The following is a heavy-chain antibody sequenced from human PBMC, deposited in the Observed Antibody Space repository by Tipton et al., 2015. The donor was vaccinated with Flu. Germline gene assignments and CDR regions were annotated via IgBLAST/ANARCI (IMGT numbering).Heavy chain of an antibody. D-gene: IGHD3-10*01. V-gene: IGHV3-49*03. CDR3: TRDRSPITKYYYGSGS. J-gene: IGHJ4*02. CDR1: GFTFGDYA. CDR2: IRSKAYGGTT. Sequence: FLRLSCTASGFTFGDYAMSWFRQAPGKGLEWVGFIRSKAYGGTTEYAASVKGRFTISRDDSKSIAYLQMNSLKTEDTAVYYCTRDRSPITKYYYGSGSWGQGTLVTVSS.